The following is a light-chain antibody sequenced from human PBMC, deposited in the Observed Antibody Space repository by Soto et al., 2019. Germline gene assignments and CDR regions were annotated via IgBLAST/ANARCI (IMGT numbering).Light chain of an antibody. J-gene: IGKJ4*01. Sequence: IVLTQSPGTLSLSPGERATLSCRASQSVSSSYLAWYQQKPDQAPRLLIYGASSRATGIPDRFSGSGSGTDFTLTISRLEPEDFAVYYCQQYGSSLLTFGGGTKVDIK. CDR2: GAS. V-gene: IGKV3-20*01. CDR3: QQYGSSLLT. CDR1: QSVSSSY.